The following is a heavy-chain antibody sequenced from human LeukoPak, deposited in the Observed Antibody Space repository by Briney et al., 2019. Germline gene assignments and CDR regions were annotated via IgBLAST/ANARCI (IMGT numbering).Heavy chain of an antibody. CDR2: VFDSGTT. Sequence: SDTLSLTCSVSGSAITAYCWGWIRQPPGKALECIGYVFDSGTTNHNPSLKSRVTTSVDTSKNQFSLRLTSVTAADTAFYYCARRIQLWSYWHVDLWGRGKVVTVSS. CDR1: GSAITAYC. V-gene: IGHV4-59*08. D-gene: IGHD5-18*01. J-gene: IGHJ2*01. CDR3: ARRIQLWSYWHVDL.